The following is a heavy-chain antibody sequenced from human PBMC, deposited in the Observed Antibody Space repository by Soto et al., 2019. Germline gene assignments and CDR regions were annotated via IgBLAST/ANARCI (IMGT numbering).Heavy chain of an antibody. V-gene: IGHV4-59*02. CDR2: IYYSGST. J-gene: IGHJ3*02. D-gene: IGHD3-9*01. CDR1: GGSVSTFY. Sequence: SETLSLTCSVSGGSVSTFYWSWIRQPPGKGLEWIGYIYYSGSTNYNPSLRSRVTISVDTSKNQFSLKLSSVTAADTAVYYCARESLHYEVLTGYPHDAFDIWGQGTMVTVSS. CDR3: ARESLHYEVLTGYPHDAFDI.